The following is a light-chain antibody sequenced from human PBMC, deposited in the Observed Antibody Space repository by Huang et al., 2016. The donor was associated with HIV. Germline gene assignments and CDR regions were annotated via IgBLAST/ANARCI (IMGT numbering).Light chain of an antibody. CDR2: DAS. Sequence: DIQMTQSPSTLSASVGDRGIITCRASPIIGNWLAWFQQKPGRDPKLLIYDASNLQNGVPSRFSGSGSGTVFTLTIDNLQPEDYSTYYCQQYNTPPYRFGQGTKVDIK. V-gene: IGKV1-5*01. CDR1: PIIGNW. CDR3: QQYNTPPYR. J-gene: IGKJ2*03.